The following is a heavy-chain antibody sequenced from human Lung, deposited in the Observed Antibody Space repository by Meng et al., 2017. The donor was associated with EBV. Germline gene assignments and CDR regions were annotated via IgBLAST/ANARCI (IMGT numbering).Heavy chain of an antibody. CDR2: INPDSGNT. V-gene: IGHV1-3*01. CDR1: GYSFITHN. J-gene: IGHJ5*02. D-gene: IGHD6-13*01. CDR3: ARDGNSNWLLSYFDP. Sequence: HVRLVCVGAELKKPGASVKVSCKASGYSFITHNMHWVRQAPGQSLEWMGWINPDSGNTKYSQKFQGRDTIARDTSATTVYMELSSLTSEDKAVYYCARDGNSNWLLSYFDPWGQGTLVTVSS.